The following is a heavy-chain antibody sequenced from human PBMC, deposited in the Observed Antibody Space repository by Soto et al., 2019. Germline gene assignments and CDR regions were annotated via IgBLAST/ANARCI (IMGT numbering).Heavy chain of an antibody. CDR2: IYHSGST. J-gene: IGHJ4*02. CDR1: GGSISSSNW. D-gene: IGHD3-3*01. Sequence: QVQLQESGPGLVKPSGTLSLTCAVSGGSISSSNWWRWVRQPPGKRLEWVGEIYHSGSTNYNPSLKGRVAIAVDKSKDQFSLKLGCVGAVDMAVYYCARRAYDFWSGYLLFDYWGQGTLVSVSS. CDR3: ARRAYDFWSGYLLFDY. V-gene: IGHV4-4*02.